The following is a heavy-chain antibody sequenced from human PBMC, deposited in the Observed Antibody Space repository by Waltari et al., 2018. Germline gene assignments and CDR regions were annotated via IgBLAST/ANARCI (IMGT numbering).Heavy chain of an antibody. CDR2: SIPLFGIP. J-gene: IGHJ4*02. Sequence: VQLVQSGAEVKKPGSSVKVSCKASGDTFNTYAISWVRQAPGHGLEWMGGSIPLFGIPNYAQKFQGRVTITAVESTTTAYMEVTGLTSDDTAVYYCARGPDAVDHYDSSGYPYHFDYWGQGTLVTVSS. V-gene: IGHV1-69*01. D-gene: IGHD3-22*01. CDR1: GDTFNTYA. CDR3: ARGPDAVDHYDSSGYPYHFDY.